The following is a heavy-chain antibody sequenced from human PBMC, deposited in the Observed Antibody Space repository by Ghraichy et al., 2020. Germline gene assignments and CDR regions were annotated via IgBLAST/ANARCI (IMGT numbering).Heavy chain of an antibody. D-gene: IGHD6-19*01. J-gene: IGHJ6*02. CDR3: ARVNFLVAGMEGMDV. Sequence: SETLSLTCTVFGGSISTYHWNWIRQPAGQGLEWIGRIYDTGVTYYNPSLNSRVSMSVDTAKNQFSLRLTSVTAADTAVYYCARVNFLVAGMEGMDVWGQGTTVTVSS. CDR2: IYDTGVT. V-gene: IGHV4-4*07. CDR1: GGSISTYH.